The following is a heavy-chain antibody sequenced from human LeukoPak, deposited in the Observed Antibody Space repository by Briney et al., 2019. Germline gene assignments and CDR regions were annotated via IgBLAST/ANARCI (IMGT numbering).Heavy chain of an antibody. V-gene: IGHV1-46*01. J-gene: IGHJ5*02. CDR2: INPSSGST. D-gene: IGHD4-17*01. Sequence: ASVKVSCKASGYTFTNYYIHWVRQAPGQGLECMGIINPSSGSTSYAQKFQGRVTITADKSTSTAYMELSSLRSEDTAVYYCARTRGQRTTVTTGGWFDPWGQGTLVTVSS. CDR1: GYTFTNYY. CDR3: ARTRGQRTTVTTGGWFDP.